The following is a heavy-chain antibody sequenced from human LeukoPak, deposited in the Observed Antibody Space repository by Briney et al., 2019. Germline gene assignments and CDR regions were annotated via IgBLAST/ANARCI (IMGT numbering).Heavy chain of an antibody. CDR3: AKDHCSSTSCYLWFDP. J-gene: IGHJ5*02. CDR1: GFTFDDYA. CDR2: ISWNSGSL. Sequence: ETGGSLRLSCAASGFTFDDYAMHWVRHAPGKGLEWVSGISWNSGSLGYADSVKGRFTISRDNAKNSLYLQMNSLRAEDTALYYCAKDHCSSTSCYLWFDPWGQGTLVTVSS. D-gene: IGHD2-2*01. V-gene: IGHV3-9*01.